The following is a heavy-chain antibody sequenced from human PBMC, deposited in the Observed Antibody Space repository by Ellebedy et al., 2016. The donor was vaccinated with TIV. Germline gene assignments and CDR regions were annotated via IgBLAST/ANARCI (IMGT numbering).Heavy chain of an antibody. V-gene: IGHV3-23*01. D-gene: IGHD6-13*01. Sequence: GESLKISCAASGFTFSSYAMSWVRQAPGKGLEWVSAISGSGGSTYYADSVKGRFTISRGNSKNTLYLQMNSLRAEDTAVYYCAKDAVSYSSSWPFDYWGQGTLVTVSS. CDR2: ISGSGGST. J-gene: IGHJ4*02. CDR3: AKDAVSYSSSWPFDY. CDR1: GFTFSSYA.